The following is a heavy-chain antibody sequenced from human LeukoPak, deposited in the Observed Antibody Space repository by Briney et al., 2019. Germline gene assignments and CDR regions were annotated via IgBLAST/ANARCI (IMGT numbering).Heavy chain of an antibody. CDR1: GFTFSSYA. Sequence: GGSLRLSCAASGFTFSSYAMHWVRQAPGKGLEWVAVISYDGSNKCYADSVKGRFTISRDNSKNTLYLQMNSLRAEDTVVYYCARDLGMIVVERIDYWGQGTLVTVSS. V-gene: IGHV3-30-3*01. CDR2: ISYDGSNK. D-gene: IGHD3-22*01. CDR3: ARDLGMIVVERIDY. J-gene: IGHJ4*02.